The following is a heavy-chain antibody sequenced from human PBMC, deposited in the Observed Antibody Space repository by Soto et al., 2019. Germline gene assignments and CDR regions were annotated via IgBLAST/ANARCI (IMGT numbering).Heavy chain of an antibody. Sequence: PGESLKISCKGSGYSFISYWIGWVRQMPGKGLEWMGIIYYNGTTTYSPSLESRLTISLDPSKNQFSLTLKSVTAADTAVYYCTRDAPLWFGELSQWGQGTLVTVSS. CDR2: IYYNGTT. D-gene: IGHD3-10*01. CDR3: TRDAPLWFGELSQ. V-gene: IGHV5-51*01. J-gene: IGHJ4*02. CDR1: GYSFISYW.